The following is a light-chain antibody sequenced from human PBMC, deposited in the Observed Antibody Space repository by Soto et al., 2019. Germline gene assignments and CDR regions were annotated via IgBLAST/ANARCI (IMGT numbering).Light chain of an antibody. CDR1: SSNIGADYD. CDR2: GDT. CDR3: QSYDGSLSGSI. V-gene: IGLV1-40*01. J-gene: IGLJ2*01. Sequence: QSVLTQPPSVSGAPGQRVIISCTGSSSNIGADYDVHWYQQLPGTAPKLLIYGDTNRPSGVPDRFSGSKSGTSASLAITGLQAEDEADYYCQSYDGSLSGSIFGGGTKVTVL.